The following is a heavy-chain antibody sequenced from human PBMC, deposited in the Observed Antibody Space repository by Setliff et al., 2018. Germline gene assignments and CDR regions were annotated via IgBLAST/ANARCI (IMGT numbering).Heavy chain of an antibody. CDR2: ISAISDST. CDR1: GFSFSSYA. V-gene: IGHV3-23*01. Sequence: GGSLRLSCAASGFSFSSYAMSWVRQAPGKGLEWVSSISAISDSTYYADSVKGRFTISRSSSKNTLYLQMNSLRAEDTAVYYCAKANTGYSSTWLFDYWGQGTLVTVSS. CDR3: AKANTGYSSTWLFDY. J-gene: IGHJ4*02. D-gene: IGHD6-13*01.